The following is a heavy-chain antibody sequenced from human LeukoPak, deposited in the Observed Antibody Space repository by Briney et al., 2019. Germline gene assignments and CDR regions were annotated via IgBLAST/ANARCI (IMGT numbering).Heavy chain of an antibody. CDR1: GFTFSDYY. CDR2: ISSSSSYI. D-gene: IGHD2-21*02. V-gene: IGHV3-11*06. J-gene: IGHJ3*02. Sequence: GGSLRLSCAASGFTFSDYYMSWIRQAPGKGLEWVSYISSSSSYIYYADSVKGRFTISRDNAKNSLYLQMNSLRAEDTAVYYCASYQYCGGDCYSLFDAFDIWGQGTMVTVSS. CDR3: ASYQYCGGDCYSLFDAFDI.